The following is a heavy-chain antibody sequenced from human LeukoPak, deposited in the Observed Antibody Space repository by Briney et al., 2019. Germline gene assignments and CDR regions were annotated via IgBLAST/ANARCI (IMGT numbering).Heavy chain of an antibody. J-gene: IGHJ6*03. V-gene: IGHV3-49*04. Sequence: GGSLRLSCTASGFTFGDYAMSWVRQAPGKGLEWVGFIRSKPYGGTTEYAASVKGRFTISRDNAKNSLYLQMNSLRAEDTAVYYCAREGRKSRGVDIVRKKETGYYYMDVWGKGTTVTVSS. CDR1: GFTFGDYA. CDR3: AREGRKSRGVDIVRKKETGYYYMDV. D-gene: IGHD2-15*01. CDR2: IRSKPYGGTT.